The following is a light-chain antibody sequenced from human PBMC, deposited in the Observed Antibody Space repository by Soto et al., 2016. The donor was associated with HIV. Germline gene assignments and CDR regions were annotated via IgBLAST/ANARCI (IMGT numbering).Light chain of an antibody. V-gene: IGKV1-9*01. CDR2: GAS. CDR3: QQHNSYRWT. Sequence: DVQLTQSPSFLSASVGDRVTITCRASQAINTYLAWYQQRPGKPPNLLIYGASTLQSGVPSRFSGSGSGTHFTLTVSSLQPEDFATYFCQQHNSYRWTFGQGTKVEIK. J-gene: IGKJ1*01. CDR1: QAINTY.